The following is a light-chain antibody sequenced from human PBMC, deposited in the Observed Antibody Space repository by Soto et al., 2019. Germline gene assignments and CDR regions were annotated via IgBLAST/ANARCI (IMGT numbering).Light chain of an antibody. V-gene: IGLV2-14*03. CDR2: DVN. Sequence: QSALTQPASVSGSPGQSITISCTGTSSGVGGYNYVSWYQQHPGKAPKLMIYDVNHRPSGVSNRFSGSKSGNTASLTISGLQAEDEADYYCSSYSGSSTLVVFGGGTKLTVL. J-gene: IGLJ2*01. CDR3: SSYSGSSTLVV. CDR1: SSGVGGYNY.